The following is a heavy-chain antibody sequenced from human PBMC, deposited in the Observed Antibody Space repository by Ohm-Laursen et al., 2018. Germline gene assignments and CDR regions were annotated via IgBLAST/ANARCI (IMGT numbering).Heavy chain of an antibody. V-gene: IGHV3-30*18. J-gene: IGHJ6*02. CDR1: GFTFSSYG. CDR2: ISYDGSNK. CDR3: AKDLGYCSSTSCQYYYYYHGMDV. Sequence: SLRLSCAASGFTFSSYGMHWVRQAPGKGLEWEAVISYDGSNKYYADSVKGRFTISRDNSKNTLYLQMNSLRAEDTAVYYCAKDLGYCSSTSCQYYYYYHGMDVWGQGTTVTVSS. D-gene: IGHD2-2*01.